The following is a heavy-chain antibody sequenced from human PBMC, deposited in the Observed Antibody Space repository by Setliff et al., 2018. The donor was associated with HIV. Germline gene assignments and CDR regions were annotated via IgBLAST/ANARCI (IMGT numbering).Heavy chain of an antibody. CDR1: GYPFTGYF. Sequence: GASVKVSCKASGYPFTGYFMHWVRQAPRQGLEWMGWINPDSGDTNYAQKFQGRLTMTRDTSINTAYMELSRLRSDDTAVYYCATLDQDFHSSAFDTFDIWGQGTMVTVSS. CDR3: ATLDQDFHSSAFDTFDI. J-gene: IGHJ3*02. CDR2: INPDSGDT. V-gene: IGHV1-2*02. D-gene: IGHD3-22*01.